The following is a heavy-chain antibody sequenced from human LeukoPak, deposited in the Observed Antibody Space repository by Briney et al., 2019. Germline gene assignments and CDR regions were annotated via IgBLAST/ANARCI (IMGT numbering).Heavy chain of an antibody. CDR2: ISGSGGST. V-gene: IGHV3-23*01. CDR1: GFTFSSHA. D-gene: IGHD4-23*01. Sequence: PGGSLRLSCAASGFTFSSHAMSWVRQAPGKGLEWVSAISGSGGSTYYADSVKGRFTISRDNSKNTLYLQMNSLRAEDTAVYYCAKASGVLRTTVVTGYYFDYWGQGTLVTVSS. J-gene: IGHJ4*02. CDR3: AKASGVLRTTVVTGYYFDY.